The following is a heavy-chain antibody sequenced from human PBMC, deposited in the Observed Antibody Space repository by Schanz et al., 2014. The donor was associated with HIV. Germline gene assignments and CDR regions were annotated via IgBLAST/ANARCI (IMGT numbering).Heavy chain of an antibody. CDR2: VNHSGDA. D-gene: IGHD3-16*02. V-gene: IGHV4-34*02. Sequence: QVQLQQWGAGLLKPSETLSLTCAVYGSSVTYFYWSWIRQSPGKGLEWIAEVNHSGDANHNPSRKMRFPISLDPSKRHFSLRLTSVTAADTAVYYCARGFLMGRDYDYIWGSDRYAAWFDFWGQGTLVAVSS. CDR1: GSSVTYFY. CDR3: ARGFLMGRDYDYIWGSDRYAAWFDF. J-gene: IGHJ5*01.